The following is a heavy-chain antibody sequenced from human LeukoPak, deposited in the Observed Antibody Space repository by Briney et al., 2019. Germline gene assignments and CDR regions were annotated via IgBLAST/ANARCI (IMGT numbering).Heavy chain of an antibody. V-gene: IGHV4-59*01. D-gene: IGHD3-3*01. CDR3: AGDKDGVVIFH. CDR1: GGSISSYY. J-gene: IGHJ4*02. CDR2: VDYSGST. Sequence: SETLSLTCTVSGGSISSYYWSWIRQPPGKGLEWIGYVDYSGSTNYNPSLKSRVTISVDTSKNQFSLKLSFVTAADTAVYYCAGDKDGVVIFHWGQGTLVTVSS.